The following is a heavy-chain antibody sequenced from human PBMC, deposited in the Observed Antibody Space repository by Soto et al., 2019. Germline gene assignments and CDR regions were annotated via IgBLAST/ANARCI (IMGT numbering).Heavy chain of an antibody. V-gene: IGHV1-69*13. D-gene: IGHD3-22*01. J-gene: IGHJ6*02. CDR2: IIPIFGTA. CDR3: ARCVVRGIVVVPYYYGMDV. Sequence: SAKVSCKASVGTFSTYAISWVRQAPGQGLVWMGGIIPIFGTANYAQKFQGRVPITADESTSTAYMELSSLRSEDTAVYYCARCVVRGIVVVPYYYGMDVWGQRTTVTVSS. CDR1: VGTFSTYA.